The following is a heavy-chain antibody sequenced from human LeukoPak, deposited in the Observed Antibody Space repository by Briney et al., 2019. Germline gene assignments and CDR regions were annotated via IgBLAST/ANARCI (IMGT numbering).Heavy chain of an antibody. CDR2: ISYDGSNK. J-gene: IGHJ4*02. Sequence: GRSLRLSCAASGFTFSSYAMHWVRQAPGKGLEWVAVISYDGSNKYYADSVKGRFTISRDNSKNTLYLQMNSLRAEDTAVYYCARGPGGYYDILTGYYHALVYWGQGTLVTVSS. D-gene: IGHD3-9*01. V-gene: IGHV3-30*04. CDR3: ARGPGGYYDILTGYYHALVY. CDR1: GFTFSSYA.